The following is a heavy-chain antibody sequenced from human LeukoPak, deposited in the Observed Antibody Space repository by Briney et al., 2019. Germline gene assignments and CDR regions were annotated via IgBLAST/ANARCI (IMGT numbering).Heavy chain of an antibody. CDR3: ARAQLQSSFDY. CDR2: INSDGSST. V-gene: IGHV3-74*01. J-gene: IGHJ4*02. CDR1: GFTFSNYW. D-gene: IGHD1-1*01. Sequence: GGSLRLSCAASGFTFSNYWLYWVRQAPGKGLVGVSRINSDGSSTNYADSVKGRFTISRDSAKNTLYLQMNSLRAEDTAVYYCARAQLQSSFDYWGQGTLVTVSS.